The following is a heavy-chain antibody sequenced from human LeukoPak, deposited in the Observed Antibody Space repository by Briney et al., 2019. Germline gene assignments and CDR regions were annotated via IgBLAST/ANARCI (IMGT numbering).Heavy chain of an antibody. V-gene: IGHV3-33*01. Sequence: GGSLRLSCAASGFTFSSYGMHWVRQAPGKGLEWVAVIWYDGSNKYYADSVKGRFTISRDNSKNTLYLQMNSLRAEDTAAYYCARDRRVFGVVTPDAFDIWGQGTMVTVSS. J-gene: IGHJ3*02. D-gene: IGHD3-3*01. CDR3: ARDRRVFGVVTPDAFDI. CDR1: GFTFSSYG. CDR2: IWYDGSNK.